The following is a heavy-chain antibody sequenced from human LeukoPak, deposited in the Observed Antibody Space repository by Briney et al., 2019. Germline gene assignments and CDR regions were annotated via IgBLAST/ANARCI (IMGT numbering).Heavy chain of an antibody. Sequence: ASVKVSCKASGYTFTTCGINWVRQAPGQGLEWMGWISPYNGNTNYAQKLQGRVTMTTDTSTSTVYMELRSLRSDDTAVYYCARDRGDFWSAYFHYWGQGTLVTVSS. CDR1: GYTFTTCG. V-gene: IGHV1-18*01. D-gene: IGHD3-3*01. CDR3: ARDRGDFWSAYFHY. J-gene: IGHJ4*02. CDR2: ISPYNGNT.